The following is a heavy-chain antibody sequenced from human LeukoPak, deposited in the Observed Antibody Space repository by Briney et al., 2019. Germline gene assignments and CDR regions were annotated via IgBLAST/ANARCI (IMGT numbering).Heavy chain of an antibody. Sequence: GGSLRLSCEASGFTFSDYSMNWVRKAPGKGLKWVSAISGSSSYIHYADSAKGRFTISRDNAKNSLYLQMNSLRAEDTAVYYCAKAELVGAAGAVGYWGQGTLVTVSS. CDR1: GFTFSDYS. CDR3: AKAELVGAAGAVGY. J-gene: IGHJ4*02. V-gene: IGHV3-21*04. D-gene: IGHD2-15*01. CDR2: ISGSSSYI.